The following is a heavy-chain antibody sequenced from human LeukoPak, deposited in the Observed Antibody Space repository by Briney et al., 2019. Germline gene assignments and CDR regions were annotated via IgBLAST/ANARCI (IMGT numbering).Heavy chain of an antibody. CDR1: GYTFTSYD. D-gene: IGHD5-12*01. Sequence: ASAKVSCKASGYTFTSYDINWVRQATGQGLEGMGWMNPNSGNTGYAQKFQGRVTITRNTSISTAYMELSSLRSEDTAVYYCARGSLWGLRLGYWGQGTLVTVSS. CDR2: MNPNSGNT. V-gene: IGHV1-8*03. CDR3: ARGSLWGLRLGY. J-gene: IGHJ4*02.